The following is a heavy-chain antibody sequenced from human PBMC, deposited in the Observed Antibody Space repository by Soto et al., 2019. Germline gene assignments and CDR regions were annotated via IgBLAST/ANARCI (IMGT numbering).Heavy chain of an antibody. Sequence: QVQLVESGGGVVQPGRSLRLSCAASGFTFSSYAMHWVRQAPGKGLEWVAVISYDGSNKYYADSVKGRFTISRDNSKNTLDLQMNSLRAEDTAVYYCARDVVIAVAGTPAGLFDYWGQGTLVTVSS. V-gene: IGHV3-30-3*01. CDR2: ISYDGSNK. J-gene: IGHJ4*02. CDR1: GFTFSSYA. CDR3: ARDVVIAVAGTPAGLFDY. D-gene: IGHD6-19*01.